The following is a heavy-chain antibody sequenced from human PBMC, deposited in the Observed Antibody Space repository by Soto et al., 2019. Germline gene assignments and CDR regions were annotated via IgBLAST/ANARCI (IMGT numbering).Heavy chain of an antibody. CDR2: ISGSGGNT. V-gene: IGHV3-23*01. Sequence: PGGSLRLSCAASGFTFVGNAMSWVRQAPGKGLEWVSTISGSGGNTFYSDSVKGRFTISRDNSKNTQFLQMNSLRVEDTAIYYCAKVTGVDCYTSCFHYWGQGTLVTVSS. CDR3: AKVTGVDCYTSCFHY. CDR1: GFTFVGNA. D-gene: IGHD2-21*02. J-gene: IGHJ4*02.